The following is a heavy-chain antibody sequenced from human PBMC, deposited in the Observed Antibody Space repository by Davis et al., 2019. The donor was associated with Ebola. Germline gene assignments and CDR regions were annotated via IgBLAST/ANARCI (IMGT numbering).Heavy chain of an antibody. Sequence: GESLKISCKGSGYSFTSYWIGWVRQMPGKGLEWMGKIDPSDSYTNYSPSFQGHVTISTDKSIGTAYLQWSSLKASDTAMYYCARHFQDDIAAAGADYYYAMDVWGQGTTVTVSS. V-gene: IGHV5-10-1*01. CDR1: GYSFTSYW. D-gene: IGHD6-13*01. CDR3: ARHFQDDIAAAGADYYYAMDV. J-gene: IGHJ6*02. CDR2: IDPSDSYT.